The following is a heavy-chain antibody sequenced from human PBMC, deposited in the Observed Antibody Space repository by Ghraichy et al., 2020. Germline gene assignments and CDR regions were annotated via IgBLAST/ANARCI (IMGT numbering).Heavy chain of an antibody. Sequence: GGSLRLSCAASGFTFSSYAMSWVRQAPGKGLEWVSAISGSGGSTYYADSVKGRFTISRDNSKNTLYLQMNSLRAEDTAVYYCAKSKRYSSSWYGDYWGQGTLVTVSS. V-gene: IGHV3-23*01. D-gene: IGHD6-13*01. CDR1: GFTFSSYA. J-gene: IGHJ4*02. CDR2: ISGSGGST. CDR3: AKSKRYSSSWYGDY.